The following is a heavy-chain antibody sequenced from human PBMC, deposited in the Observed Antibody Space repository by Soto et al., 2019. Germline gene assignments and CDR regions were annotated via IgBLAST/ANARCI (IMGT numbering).Heavy chain of an antibody. CDR2: INKDGSEK. CDR1: GFTFTNYW. Sequence: PGGSLRLSCVASGFTFTNYWMTWVGQAPGKGLEWVANINKDGSEKSYVDSVRGRFTISRDNADNSVYLQMNSLRAEDTALYYCGRDEVRNGVGVWGQGTTVTVSS. J-gene: IGHJ6*02. CDR3: GRDEVRNGVGV. V-gene: IGHV3-7*01.